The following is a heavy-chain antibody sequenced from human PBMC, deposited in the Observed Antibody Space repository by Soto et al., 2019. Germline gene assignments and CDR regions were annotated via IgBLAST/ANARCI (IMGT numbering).Heavy chain of an antibody. CDR1: GFTFSSYA. CDR3: ARDYGNGGYSGQGYYYYYGMDV. V-gene: IGHV3-30-3*01. D-gene: IGHD5-12*01. CDR2: ISYDGSNK. J-gene: IGHJ6*02. Sequence: QVQLVESGGGVVQPGRSLRLSCAASGFTFSSYAMHWVRQAPGKGLEWVAVISYDGSNKYYADSVKGRFTISRDNSKNXXCXEXXSLRAEDTAVYYCARDYGNGGYSGQGYYYYYGMDVWGQGTTVTVSS.